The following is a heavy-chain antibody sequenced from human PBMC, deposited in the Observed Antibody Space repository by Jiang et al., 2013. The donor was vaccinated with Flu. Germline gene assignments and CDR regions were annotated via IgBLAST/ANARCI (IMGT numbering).Heavy chain of an antibody. CDR2: IYYSGNT. J-gene: IGHJ6*02. D-gene: IGHD3/OR15-3a*01. V-gene: IGHV4-30-4*01. Sequence: GSGLVKPSQTLSLTCTVSGDSISRSDHFWSWIRQPPGKGLEWIGYIYYSGNTYYNPSLESRLTISVDTSNNQFSLRLNSVAAADTAVYYCARERRQALDPYYYFYGLDVWGRGTTVIVSS. CDR1: GDSISRSDHF. CDR3: ARERRQALDPYYYFYGLDV.